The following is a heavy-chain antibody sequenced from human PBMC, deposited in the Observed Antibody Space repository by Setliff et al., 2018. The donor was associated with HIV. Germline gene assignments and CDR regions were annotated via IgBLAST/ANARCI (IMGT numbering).Heavy chain of an antibody. Sequence: GGSLRLSCVASGFNFEYHIMYWVRQVPGKGLEWVSTINWNSDFIAYADSVKGRFTVARDNANSSLYLQMNSLRPEDSALYYCVRDGSMTGRNYYYMEVWGKGTTVTVSS. V-gene: IGHV3-9*01. D-gene: IGHD3-9*01. CDR3: VRDGSMTGRNYYYMEV. J-gene: IGHJ6*03. CDR2: INWNSDFI. CDR1: GFNFEYHI.